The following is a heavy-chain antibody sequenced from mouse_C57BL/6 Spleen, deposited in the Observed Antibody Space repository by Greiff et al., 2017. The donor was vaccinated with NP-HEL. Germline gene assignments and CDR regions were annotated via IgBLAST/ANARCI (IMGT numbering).Heavy chain of an antibody. Sequence: QVQLKQPGAELVRPGSSVKLSCKASGYTFTSYWMHWVKQRPIQGLEWIGNIDPSDSETHYNQKFKDKATLTVDKSSSTAYMQLSSLTSEDSAVYYCARGGGAPFAYWGQGTLVTVSA. CDR2: IDPSDSET. D-gene: IGHD1-1*02. CDR3: ARGGGAPFAY. CDR1: GYTFTSYW. J-gene: IGHJ3*01. V-gene: IGHV1-52*01.